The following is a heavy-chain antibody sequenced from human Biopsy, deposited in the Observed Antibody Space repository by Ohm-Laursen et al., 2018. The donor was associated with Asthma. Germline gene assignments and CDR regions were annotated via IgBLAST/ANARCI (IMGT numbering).Heavy chain of an antibody. V-gene: IGHV4-30-4*01. J-gene: IGHJ6*02. CDR3: ARVVSYGDIYFGIDV. D-gene: IGHD4-17*01. CDR1: GGYTGSNDHH. Sequence: SQTLSLTCRVSGGYTGSNDHHWAWIRQAPGKGLEWIGFVFWSGSTHYSRSLERRVSISIDTATNEFSMKLWSVTPADTAVYFCARVVSYGDIYFGIDVWGPGNTVVVS. CDR2: VFWSGST.